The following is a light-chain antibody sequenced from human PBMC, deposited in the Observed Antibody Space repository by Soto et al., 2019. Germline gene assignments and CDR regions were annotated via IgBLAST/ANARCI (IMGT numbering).Light chain of an antibody. CDR3: LLTYSSARL. V-gene: IGLV7-46*01. CDR2: DTT. CDR1: SGAVTSGLY. J-gene: IGLJ3*02. Sequence: QAVVTQEHSLTVSPGGTVTLTCGSSSGAVTSGLYPHWLQQKPGQAPMTLIYDTTNKHSWTPARFSGSLLGGKAALNISGAQPEDEADYYCLLTYSSARLFGGGPKLTVL.